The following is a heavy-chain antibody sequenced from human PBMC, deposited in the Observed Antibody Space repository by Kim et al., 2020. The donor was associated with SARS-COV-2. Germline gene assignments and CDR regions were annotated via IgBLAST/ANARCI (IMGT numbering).Heavy chain of an antibody. Sequence: DSGKGRFTISRDNSKNTLYLQMNSLRAEDTAVYYCARENGDIAPSAGFDYWGQGTLVTVSS. D-gene: IGHD3-10*01. CDR3: ARENGDIAPSAGFDY. J-gene: IGHJ4*02. V-gene: IGHV3-30*07.